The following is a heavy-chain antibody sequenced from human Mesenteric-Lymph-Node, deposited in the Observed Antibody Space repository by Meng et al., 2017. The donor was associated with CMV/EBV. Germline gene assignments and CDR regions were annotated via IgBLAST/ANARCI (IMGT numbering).Heavy chain of an antibody. V-gene: IGHV3-23*01. D-gene: IGHD1-26*01. CDR1: GFPFSDYA. CDR3: AKPTGWEPPYYFDF. CDR2: VNGPGGDT. J-gene: IGHJ4*02. Sequence: ASGFPFSDYAMSWVRRTPGKGLEWVSTVNGPGGDTLYADSVKGRFTISRDNSRNTLDLQMNSLRAEDTAVYFCAKPTGWEPPYYFDFWGQGALVTVSS.